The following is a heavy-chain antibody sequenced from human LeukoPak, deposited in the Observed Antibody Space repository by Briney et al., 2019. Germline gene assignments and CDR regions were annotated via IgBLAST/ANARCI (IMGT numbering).Heavy chain of an antibody. D-gene: IGHD2/OR15-2a*01. CDR1: GFTFSSYS. CDR3: ATPVRYYCGMDV. V-gene: IGHV3-21*01. Sequence: GGSLRLSCAASGFTFSSYSMNWVRQAPGKGLEWVSSISSSSSYIYYADSVKGRFTTSRDNAKNSLYLQMNSLRAEDTAVYYCATPVRYYCGMDVWGQGTTVTVSS. CDR2: ISSSSSYI. J-gene: IGHJ6*02.